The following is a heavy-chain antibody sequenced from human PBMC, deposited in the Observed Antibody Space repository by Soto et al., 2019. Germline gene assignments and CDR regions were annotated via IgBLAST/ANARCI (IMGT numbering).Heavy chain of an antibody. Sequence: PSETLSLTCAVYGGSFSGYYWSWIRQPPGKGLEWIGEINHSGSTNYNPSLKSRVTISVDTSKNQFSLKLSSVTAADTAVYYCARVNAKDIVVVPAAVRLRWFDPWGQGTLVTVSS. D-gene: IGHD2-2*01. CDR3: ARVNAKDIVVVPAAVRLRWFDP. CDR2: INHSGST. J-gene: IGHJ5*02. V-gene: IGHV4-34*01. CDR1: GGSFSGYY.